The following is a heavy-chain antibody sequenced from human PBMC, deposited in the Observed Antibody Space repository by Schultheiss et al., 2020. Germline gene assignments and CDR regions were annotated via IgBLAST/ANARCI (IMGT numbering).Heavy chain of an antibody. CDR2: IIPIFGTA. V-gene: IGHV1-69*13. J-gene: IGHJ1*01. D-gene: IGHD6-19*01. CDR1: GGTFSSYA. Sequence: SVKVSCKASGGTFSSYAISWVRQAPGQGLEWMGGIIPIFGTANYAQKFQGRVTITADESTSTAYMELSSLRSEDTAMYYCATGVRDSSGREYFQHWGQGTLVNVSS. CDR3: ATGVRDSSGREYFQH.